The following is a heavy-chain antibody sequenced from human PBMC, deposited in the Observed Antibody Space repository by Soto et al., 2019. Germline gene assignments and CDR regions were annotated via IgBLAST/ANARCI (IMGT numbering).Heavy chain of an antibody. CDR3: AKDPLKYSSSWYLEWWFDP. J-gene: IGHJ5*02. Sequence: EVQLLESGGGLVQPGGSLRLSCAASGFTFSNYAIRWVRQAPGKGLEWVSSITGSGDSPYYADSVKGRFTISRDNSKNTLYLQMNSLRVEDTAVYYCAKDPLKYSSSWYLEWWFDPWGQGTLVTVSS. CDR2: ITGSGDSP. V-gene: IGHV3-23*01. CDR1: GFTFSNYA. D-gene: IGHD6-13*01.